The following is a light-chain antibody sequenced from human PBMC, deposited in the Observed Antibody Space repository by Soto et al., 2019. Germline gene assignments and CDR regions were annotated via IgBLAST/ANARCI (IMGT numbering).Light chain of an antibody. Sequence: QAALTQPASVSGSPEQSITISCTGTSSDVGGYNYVSWYQQHPGKAPKLMIYEVSNRPSGVSNRFSGSKSGNTASLTISGLQAEDEADYYCSSYTSSSTVVFGGGPKLTVL. CDR3: SSYTSSSTVV. CDR2: EVS. J-gene: IGLJ2*01. V-gene: IGLV2-14*01. CDR1: SSDVGGYNY.